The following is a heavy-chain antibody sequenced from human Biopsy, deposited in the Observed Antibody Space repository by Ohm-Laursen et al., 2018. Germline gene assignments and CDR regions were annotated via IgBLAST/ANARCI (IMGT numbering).Heavy chain of an antibody. Sequence: SETLSLTCIVSGGSLSTYYWSWIRQPAGKGLEWIGRISSSGSTNYNPSLRSRVTLPMDTSKRQFSLKLSFVTAADTAVYYCARWTPEYDSSRYYLDAFDIWGQGTKVTVSS. CDR2: ISSSGST. V-gene: IGHV4-4*07. CDR1: GGSLSTYY. J-gene: IGHJ3*02. CDR3: ARWTPEYDSSRYYLDAFDI. D-gene: IGHD3-22*01.